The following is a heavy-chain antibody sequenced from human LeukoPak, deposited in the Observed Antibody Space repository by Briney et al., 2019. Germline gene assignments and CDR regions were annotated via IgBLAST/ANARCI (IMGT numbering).Heavy chain of an antibody. J-gene: IGHJ4*02. CDR3: ARSIRGAPRGTDY. CDR2: INPNSGGT. CDR1: GYTFTGYY. V-gene: IGHV1-2*02. Sequence: GASVKVSCKASGYTFTGYYMHWVRQAPGQGLEWMGWINPNSGGTNYAQKFQGRVTMTRDTSISTAYMELSRLRSDDTAVYYCARSIRGAPRGTDYWGQGTLVTVSS. D-gene: IGHD3-10*01.